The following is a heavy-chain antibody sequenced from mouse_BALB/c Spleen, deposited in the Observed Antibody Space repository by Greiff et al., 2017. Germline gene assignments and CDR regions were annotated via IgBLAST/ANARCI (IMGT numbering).Heavy chain of an antibody. CDR1: GYSFTSYW. D-gene: IGHD3-3*01. Sequence: VQLKQSGTVLARPGASVKMSCKASGYSFTSYWMHWVKQRPGQGLEWIGAIYPGNSDTSYNQKFKGKAKLTAVTSASTAYMELSSLTNEDSAVYYCTRRGTFPYYFDYWGQGTTLTVSS. CDR3: TRRGTFPYYFDY. CDR2: IYPGNSDT. J-gene: IGHJ2*01. V-gene: IGHV1-5*01.